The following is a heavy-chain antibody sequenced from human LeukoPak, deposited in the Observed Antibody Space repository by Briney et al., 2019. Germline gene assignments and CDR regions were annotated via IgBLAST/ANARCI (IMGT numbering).Heavy chain of an antibody. J-gene: IGHJ4*02. V-gene: IGHV4-59*01. CDR2: TYYSGST. CDR3: ARVTGYMIEDYFDY. Sequence: SVTLSLTCTVSGFSISSYYWSWIRQPPGKELEWFGYTYYSGSTNYNPSLKSRVTISADTSKNQFSLKLRSVTAADTAVYYCARVTGYMIEDYFDYWGQGTLVTVSS. D-gene: IGHD3-22*01. CDR1: GFSISSYY.